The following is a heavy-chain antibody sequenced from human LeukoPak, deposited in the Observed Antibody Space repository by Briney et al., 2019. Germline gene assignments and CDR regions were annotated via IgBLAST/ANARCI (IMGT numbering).Heavy chain of an antibody. V-gene: IGHV3-69-1*01. D-gene: IGHD7-27*01. CDR2: IGGDGIA. Sequence: GGSLRLSCVASGFTFTDHPVNWVRQAPGKGLEWISYIGGDGIAFYADSVKGRFTASKDDARKSMYLQMNSLRVEDTAVYYCAKDRANWAIDDWGQGTQVTVSSDVWGQGTTVTVSS. CDR3: AKDRANWAIDDWGQGTQVTVSSDV. J-gene: IGHJ6*02. CDR1: GFTFTDHP.